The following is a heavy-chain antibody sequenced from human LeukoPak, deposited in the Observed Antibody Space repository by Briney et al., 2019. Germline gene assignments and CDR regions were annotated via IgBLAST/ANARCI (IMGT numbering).Heavy chain of an antibody. J-gene: IGHJ4*02. CDR1: GGTFSSYA. D-gene: IGHD2-2*01. CDR2: IIPIFRTA. Sequence: ASVKVSCKASGGTFSSYAISWVRQAPGQGLEWMGGIIPIFRTANYAQKFQGRVTITADESTSTAYMELSSLRSEDTAVYYCARDQGYCSSTSCYALGAYFDYWGQGTLVTVSS. CDR3: ARDQGYCSSTSCYALGAYFDY. V-gene: IGHV1-69*13.